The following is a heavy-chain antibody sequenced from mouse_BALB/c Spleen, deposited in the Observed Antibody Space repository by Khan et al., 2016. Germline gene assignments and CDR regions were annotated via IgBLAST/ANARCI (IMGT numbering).Heavy chain of an antibody. CDR1: GYTFTDYY. J-gene: IGHJ1*01. CDR2: IYPGSGNT. D-gene: IGHD2-10*02. CDR3: ARGRYGNYGYFDV. Sequence: QVQLKQSGAELARPGASVKLSCKASGYTFTDYYINWVKQRTGQGLEWIGEIYPGSGNTYYNEKFKGKATLTADKSSSTAYMQLSSLTSEDSAVYFCARGRYGNYGYFDVWGAGTTVTVSS. V-gene: IGHV1-77*01.